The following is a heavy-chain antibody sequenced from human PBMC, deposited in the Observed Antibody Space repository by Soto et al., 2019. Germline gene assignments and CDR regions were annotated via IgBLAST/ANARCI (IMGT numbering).Heavy chain of an antibody. D-gene: IGHD2-2*01. Sequence: QVQLQESGTGLVKPSQTLSLTCTVYGGSISRGGYYWNWIRQHPGKGLALIWYIYYTGSTFYNPSLKSRVTMSVDTSKTQFSLKLSSVTAAYTAVYSCARCLVASARPGYLYPCGPGIRVIVAS. CDR3: ARCLVASARPGYLYP. J-gene: IGHJ5*02. CDR2: IYYTGST. V-gene: IGHV4-31*03. CDR1: GGSISRGGYY.